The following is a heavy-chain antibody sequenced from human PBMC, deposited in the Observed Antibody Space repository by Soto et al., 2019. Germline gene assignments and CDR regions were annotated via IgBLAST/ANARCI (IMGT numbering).Heavy chain of an antibody. J-gene: IGHJ6*03. CDR1: GFTFGDYA. CDR2: IRSKAYGGTT. V-gene: IGHV3-49*03. CDR3: TRVIFGGIYYYMDV. Sequence: PGGSLRLSCTASGFTFGDYAMSWFRQAPGKGLEWVGFIRSKAYGGTTEYAASVKGRFTISRDDSKSIAYLQMNSLKTEDTAVYYCTRVIFGGIYYYMDVWGKGTTVTVSS. D-gene: IGHD3-3*01.